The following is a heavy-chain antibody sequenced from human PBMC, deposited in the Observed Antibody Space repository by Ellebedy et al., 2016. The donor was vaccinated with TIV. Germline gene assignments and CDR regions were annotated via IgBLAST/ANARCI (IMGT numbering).Heavy chain of an antibody. Sequence: MPSETLSLTCTVAAASISSYSWSWIRHPPGKGREWIGYIPYTGNNHNNTCLKSRVTVSVDKSKNQFSLKLNSVTAADTAVHYCARQGMARYLYWTFDYWGQGTLVTVSS. CDR2: IPYTGNN. V-gene: IGHV4-59*01. J-gene: IGHJ4*02. D-gene: IGHD2-8*02. CDR3: ARQGMARYLYWTFDY. CDR1: AASISSYS.